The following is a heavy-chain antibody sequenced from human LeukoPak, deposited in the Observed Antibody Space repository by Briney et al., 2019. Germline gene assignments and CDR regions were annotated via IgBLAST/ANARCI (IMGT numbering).Heavy chain of an antibody. D-gene: IGHD3-22*01. CDR3: AREVQDSSGPLRHYYYGMDV. V-gene: IGHV4-59*01. CDR2: IYYSGST. Sequence: PSETLSLTCTVSGGSISSYYWSWIRQPPGKGLEWIGYIYYSGSTNYNPSLKSRVTISVDTSKNQFSLKLSSVTAADTAVYYCAREVQDSSGPLRHYYYGMDVWGQGTTVTVSS. J-gene: IGHJ6*02. CDR1: GGSISSYY.